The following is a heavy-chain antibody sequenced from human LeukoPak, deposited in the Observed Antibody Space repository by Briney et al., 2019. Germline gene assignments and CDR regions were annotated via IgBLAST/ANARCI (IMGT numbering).Heavy chain of an antibody. CDR3: ARETVAHSGSYYYYYGMDV. V-gene: IGHV4-59*01. D-gene: IGHD1-26*01. J-gene: IGHJ6*02. Sequence: SETLSLTCTVSGGSISSYYWSWIRQPPGKGLEWIGYIYYSGSTNYNPSLKSRVTISVDTSKNQFSLKLSSVTAADTAVYYCARETVAHSGSYYYYYGMDVWGQGTTVTVSS. CDR1: GGSISSYY. CDR2: IYYSGST.